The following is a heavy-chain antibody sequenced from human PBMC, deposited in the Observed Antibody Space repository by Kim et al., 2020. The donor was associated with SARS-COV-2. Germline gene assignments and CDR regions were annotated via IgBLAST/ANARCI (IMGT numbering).Heavy chain of an antibody. V-gene: IGHV3-30*18. D-gene: IGHD6-19*01. Sequence: GGSLRLSCEASGFTVSSHGMHWVRQAPGKGLEWVAMMSHDGSAEYYVDSVKGRFTISRDTSKNTVYLQMNSLRPEDTAVYYCAKDLYSSGWYNYFDPWGQGILVTVSS. CDR2: MSHDGSAE. CDR1: GFTVSSHG. J-gene: IGHJ5*02. CDR3: AKDLYSSGWYNYFDP.